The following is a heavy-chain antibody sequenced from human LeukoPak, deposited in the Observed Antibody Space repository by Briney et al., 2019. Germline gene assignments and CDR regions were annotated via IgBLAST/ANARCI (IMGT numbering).Heavy chain of an antibody. J-gene: IGHJ3*02. D-gene: IGHD3-10*01. CDR2: IKQDGSEK. Sequence: GGSLRLSCAASGFTFSSYCMSWVRQAPGKGLEWVANIKQDGSEKYYVDSVKGRFTISRDNAKNSLYLQMNSLRAEDTAVYYCARVSYYYYGSGSYSQDAFDIWGQGTMVTVSS. V-gene: IGHV3-7*01. CDR1: GFTFSSYC. CDR3: ARVSYYYYGSGSYSQDAFDI.